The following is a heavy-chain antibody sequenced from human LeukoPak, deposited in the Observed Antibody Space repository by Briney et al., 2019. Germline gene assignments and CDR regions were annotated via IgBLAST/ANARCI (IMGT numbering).Heavy chain of an antibody. Sequence: GGSLRLSCAASGFTFSSYWMSWVRQAPGKGLEWVSAISGSGGSTHYADSVKGRFTISRDNSKNTLYLQMNSLRAEDTAVYYCAKSMTTVGSFGLDVWGQGTTVTVSS. D-gene: IGHD4-23*01. CDR2: ISGSGGST. J-gene: IGHJ6*02. V-gene: IGHV3-23*01. CDR3: AKSMTTVGSFGLDV. CDR1: GFTFSSYW.